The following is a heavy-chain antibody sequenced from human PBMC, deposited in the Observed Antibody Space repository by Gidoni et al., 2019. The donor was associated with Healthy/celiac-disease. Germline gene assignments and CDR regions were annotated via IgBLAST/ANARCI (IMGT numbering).Heavy chain of an antibody. CDR2: INHSGST. V-gene: IGHV4-34*01. CDR1: GGCFSGYY. Sequence: QVQLQQWGAGLLKPSETLSSTCAVYGGCFSGYYWSWIRQPPGKGLEWIGEINHSGSTTYNPSLKSRVTISVDTSKNQFSLKLISVTAAATAVYYCARYPPLKWLVSHDYYMDVWGKGTTVTVSS. J-gene: IGHJ6*03. CDR3: ARYPPLKWLVSHDYYMDV. D-gene: IGHD6-19*01.